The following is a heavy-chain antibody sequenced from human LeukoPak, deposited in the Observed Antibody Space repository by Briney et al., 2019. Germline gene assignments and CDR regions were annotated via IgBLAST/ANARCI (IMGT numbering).Heavy chain of an antibody. D-gene: IGHD4-17*01. CDR2: IYYAGNT. J-gene: IGHJ4*02. CDR3: ARQNTVTIPFDF. CDR1: GGSISSTSYY. V-gene: IGHV4-39*01. Sequence: PSETLSLTCTDSGGSISSTSYYWGWIRQPPGKGLEWIANIYYAGNTYYNPSLKSRVTMSVDTSKNQFSLKLTSVTAADTAVYYCARQNTVTIPFDFWGQGTLVTVSS.